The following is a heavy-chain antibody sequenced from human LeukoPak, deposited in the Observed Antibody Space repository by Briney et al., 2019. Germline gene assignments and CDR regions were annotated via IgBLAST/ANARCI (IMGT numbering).Heavy chain of an antibody. J-gene: IGHJ4*02. CDR1: GYTFSTYG. Sequence: ASVKVSCKASGYTFSTYGMSWVRQAPGQGLEWMGWINPNSGGTNYAQKFQGRVTMTRDTSISTAYMELSRLRSDDTAVYYCARGGHHDYGDYVIRDYWGQGTLVTVSS. V-gene: IGHV1-2*02. D-gene: IGHD4-17*01. CDR2: INPNSGGT. CDR3: ARGGHHDYGDYVIRDY.